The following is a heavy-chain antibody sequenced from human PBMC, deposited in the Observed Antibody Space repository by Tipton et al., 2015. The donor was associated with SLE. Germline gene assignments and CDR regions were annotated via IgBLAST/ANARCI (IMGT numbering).Heavy chain of an antibody. J-gene: IGHJ4*02. CDR1: GFSFSSYA. D-gene: IGHD2-21*01. V-gene: IGHV3-30*04. CDR3: AREWRAYCGGGTCSNFDY. Sequence: SLRLSCAAAGFSFSSYAMHWVRQAPGKGLEWVTVISYDGSNKYYADSVKGRFTISRDNSKNTLYLQMNSLRTEDTAVYYCAREWRAYCGGGTCSNFDYWGQGTLVAVSS. CDR2: ISYDGSNK.